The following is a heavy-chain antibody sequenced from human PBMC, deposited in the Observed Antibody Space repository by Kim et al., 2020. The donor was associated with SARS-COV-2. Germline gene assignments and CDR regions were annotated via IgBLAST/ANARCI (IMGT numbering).Heavy chain of an antibody. CDR3: AKAPIAAAGTFGPYAHVDY. Sequence: GGSLRLSCAASGFTFSSYAMSWVRQAPGKGLEWVSAISGSGGSTYYADSVKGRFTISRDNSKNTLYLQMNSLRAEDTAVYYCAKAPIAAAGTFGPYAHVDYWGQGTLVTVSS. J-gene: IGHJ4*02. CDR1: GFTFSSYA. D-gene: IGHD6-13*01. CDR2: ISGSGGST. V-gene: IGHV3-23*01.